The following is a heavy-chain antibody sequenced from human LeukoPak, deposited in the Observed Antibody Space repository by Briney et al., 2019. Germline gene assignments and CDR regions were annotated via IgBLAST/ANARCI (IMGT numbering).Heavy chain of an antibody. D-gene: IGHD2-8*02. Sequence: GGSLRLSCAATGFTFSTYGMHWVRQAPGKGLEWVAAISNDGNKKYYADSVKGRFTISRDNPKNTLFLQVNSLRAEDTAVYYCAKEGWDKSYWYGRIDYWGQGTLVTVSS. V-gene: IGHV3-30*18. CDR3: AKEGWDKSYWYGRIDY. J-gene: IGHJ4*02. CDR2: ISNDGNKK. CDR1: GFTFSTYG.